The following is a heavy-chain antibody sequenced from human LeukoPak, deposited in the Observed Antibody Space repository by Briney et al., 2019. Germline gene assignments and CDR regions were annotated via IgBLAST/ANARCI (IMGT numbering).Heavy chain of an antibody. J-gene: IGHJ4*02. CDR3: ARREVYFDY. CDR1: GFTFSSYG. D-gene: IGHD1-14*01. Sequence: GGSLRLSCAASGFTFSSYGMHWVRQAPGKGLEWVAFIPYDGSNKYYADSVKGRFTISRDNSKNTLYLQMNSLRAEDTAVYYCARREVYFDYWGQGTLVTVSS. V-gene: IGHV3-30*02. CDR2: IPYDGSNK.